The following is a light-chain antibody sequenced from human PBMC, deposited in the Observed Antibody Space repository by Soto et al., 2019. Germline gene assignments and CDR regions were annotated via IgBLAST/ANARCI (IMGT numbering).Light chain of an antibody. CDR1: QSISSW. J-gene: IGKJ1*01. Sequence: DIQMTQSPSTLSASVGDRVTITCRASQSISSWLAWYQQKPGKAPKLLIYKASSLESGVPSRFSGSGSGTEFTLTIRSLQPDDFATYYCQQYNSYPTFGQGTKVGIK. V-gene: IGKV1-5*03. CDR3: QQYNSYPT. CDR2: KAS.